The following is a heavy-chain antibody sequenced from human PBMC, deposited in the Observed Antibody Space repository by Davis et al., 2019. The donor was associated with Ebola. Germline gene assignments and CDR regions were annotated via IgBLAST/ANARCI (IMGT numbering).Heavy chain of an antibody. Sequence: SLKISCAASGFTFDDYAMHWVRQAPGKGLEWVSGISWNSGSIGYADSVKGRFTISRDNAKNSLYLQMNSLRAEDTALYYCAKDISSSSWYVDYWGQGTLVTVSS. J-gene: IGHJ4*02. CDR3: AKDISSSSWYVDY. CDR1: GFTFDDYA. V-gene: IGHV3-9*01. CDR2: ISWNSGSI. D-gene: IGHD6-13*01.